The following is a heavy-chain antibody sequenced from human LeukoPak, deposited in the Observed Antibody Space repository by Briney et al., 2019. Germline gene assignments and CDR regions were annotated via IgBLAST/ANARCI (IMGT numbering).Heavy chain of an antibody. D-gene: IGHD5-12*01. CDR3: AREVATSSYFDY. CDR2: ISSSGSTI. J-gene: IGHJ4*02. CDR1: GFTFSSYD. Sequence: PGGSLRLSCAASGFTFSSYDMSWVRQAPGKGLEWVSYISSSGSTIYYADSVKGRFTISRDNAKNSLYLQMNSLRAEDTAVYYCAREVATSSYFDYWGQGTLVTVSS. V-gene: IGHV3-48*03.